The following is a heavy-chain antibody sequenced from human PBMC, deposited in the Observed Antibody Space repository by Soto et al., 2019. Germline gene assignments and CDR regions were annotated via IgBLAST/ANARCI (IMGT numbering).Heavy chain of an antibody. CDR3: ARGPGVVNTYYYYYYGMDV. V-gene: IGHV4-31*03. Sequence: QVQLQESGPGLVKPSQTLSLTGTVSGGSISRGGYYWSWIRQHPGKGLEWIGYIYYSGSTYYNPSLKSRVTIPGDTSKNQFSLKLSSVTAADTAVYYCARGPGVVNTYYYYYYGMDVWGQGTTVTVSS. CDR1: GGSISRGGYY. J-gene: IGHJ6*02. D-gene: IGHD3-3*01. CDR2: IYYSGST.